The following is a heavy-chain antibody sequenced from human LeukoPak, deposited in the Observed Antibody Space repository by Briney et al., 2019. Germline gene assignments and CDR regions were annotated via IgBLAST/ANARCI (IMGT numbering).Heavy chain of an antibody. CDR1: GGSISSSSYY. CDR3: ARLSLFVPQLQMGLLYSGDFPRSYYMDV. D-gene: IGHD4-17*01. V-gene: IGHV4-39*01. J-gene: IGHJ6*03. CDR2: IYYSGST. Sequence: SETLSLTCTVSGGSISSSSYYWGWIRQPPGKGLEWIGSIYYSGSTYYNPSRKSRVTISVDTSKNQFSLKLSSVTAADTAVYCCARLSLFVPQLQMGLLYSGDFPRSYYMDVWGKGTTVTVSS.